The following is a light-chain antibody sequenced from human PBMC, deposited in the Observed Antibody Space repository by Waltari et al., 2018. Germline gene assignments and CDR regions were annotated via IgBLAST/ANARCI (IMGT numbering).Light chain of an antibody. V-gene: IGKV3-15*01. CDR2: GAS. Sequence: ETVMTQSPATLSVSPGETATLSCRASQSVGSNLAWYQQKPGQAPRLLIYGASTRATGIPAKFSGSGSGTEFTLTISSLQSEDFPVYYCQQYNNWPPWTFGQGTKVEI. J-gene: IGKJ1*01. CDR1: QSVGSN. CDR3: QQYNNWPPWT.